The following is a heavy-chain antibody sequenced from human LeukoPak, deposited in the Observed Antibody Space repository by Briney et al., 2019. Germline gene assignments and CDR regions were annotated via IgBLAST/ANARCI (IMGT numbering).Heavy chain of an antibody. CDR2: IKQDGSEK. CDR1: GFTFSGYW. J-gene: IGHJ4*02. D-gene: IGHD3-22*01. Sequence: GGSLRLSCAASGFTFSGYWMSWVRQAPGKGLEWVANIKQDGSEKYYVDSVKGRFTTSRDNAKNSLYLQMNSLSAEDTAVYYCVRDLYRIVVVPHYFDYWGQGTLVTVSS. V-gene: IGHV3-7*01. CDR3: VRDLYRIVVVPHYFDY.